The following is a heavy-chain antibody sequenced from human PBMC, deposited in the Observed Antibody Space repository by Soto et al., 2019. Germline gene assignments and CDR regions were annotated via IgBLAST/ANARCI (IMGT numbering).Heavy chain of an antibody. CDR1: GYTFTSYA. CDR3: ARDLSGNYFGSGSYYENYFDY. Sequence: ASVKVSCKASGYTFTSYAMHWVRQAPGQRLEWMGWINAGNGNTKYSQKFQGRVTITRDTSASTAYMELSSPRSEDTAVYYCARDLSGNYFGSGSYYENYFDYWGQGTLVTGSS. CDR2: INAGNGNT. J-gene: IGHJ4*02. V-gene: IGHV1-3*01. D-gene: IGHD3-10*01.